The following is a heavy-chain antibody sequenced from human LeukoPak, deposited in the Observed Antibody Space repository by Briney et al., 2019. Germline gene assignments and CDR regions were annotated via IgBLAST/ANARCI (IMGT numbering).Heavy chain of an antibody. CDR2: ISSSGSTI. Sequence: GGSLRLSCAASGFTFSSYEMNWVRQAPGKGLEWVSYISSSGSTIYYADSVEGRFTISRDNAKNSLYLQMNSLRAEDTAVYYCARGFWSGLADYWGQGTLVTVSS. D-gene: IGHD3-3*01. V-gene: IGHV3-48*03. CDR3: ARGFWSGLADY. CDR1: GFTFSSYE. J-gene: IGHJ4*02.